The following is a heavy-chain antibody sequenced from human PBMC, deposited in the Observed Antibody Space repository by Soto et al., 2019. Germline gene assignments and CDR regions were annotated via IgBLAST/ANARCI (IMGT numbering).Heavy chain of an antibody. V-gene: IGHV3-23*01. CDR3: EKGPGGVELAGMDV. Sequence: PRGSLRLSCAASGFTFSSYAMSWVRQAPGKGLEWVSAISGSGGSTYYADSVKGRFTISRDNSKNTLYLQMNSLRAEDTAVYYCEKGPGGVELAGMDVWGQGTTVTVSS. J-gene: IGHJ6*02. CDR1: GFTFSSYA. CDR2: ISGSGGST. D-gene: IGHD1-7*01.